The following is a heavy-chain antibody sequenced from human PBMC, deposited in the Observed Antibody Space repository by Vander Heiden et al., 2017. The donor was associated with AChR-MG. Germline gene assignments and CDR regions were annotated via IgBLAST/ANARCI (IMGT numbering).Heavy chain of an antibody. Sequence: QVQLQQWGAGPLKPSETLSVICAVYGGSFSGYYGSWIRQPAGGGLECIEEIKHSERTNYNPSRKGRINISVDTSKDQFTLKLSSVTAADTAVYYWAGTKQQEKHLNGFDPWGQGTLVTVSS. CDR2: IKHSERT. CDR3: AGTKQQEKHLNGFDP. V-gene: IGHV4-34*01. J-gene: IGHJ5*02. CDR1: GGSFSGYY. D-gene: IGHD6-13*01.